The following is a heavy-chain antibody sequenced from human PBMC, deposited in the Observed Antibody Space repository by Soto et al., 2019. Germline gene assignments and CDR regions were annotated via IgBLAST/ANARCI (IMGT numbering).Heavy chain of an antibody. CDR3: ARSPSAMIVVVQWYFDL. CDR2: ISYDGSNE. V-gene: IGHV3-30-3*01. Sequence: QVQLVESGGGVVQPGRSLRLSCAASGFTFSSTSMHWVRQAPGKGLVRVAVISYDGSNEYYADSVKGRFTISRDNSKNTLYLQMDSLRAGDTAVYYCARSPSAMIVVVQWYFDLWGRGTLVTVSS. CDR1: GFTFSSTS. D-gene: IGHD3-22*01. J-gene: IGHJ2*01.